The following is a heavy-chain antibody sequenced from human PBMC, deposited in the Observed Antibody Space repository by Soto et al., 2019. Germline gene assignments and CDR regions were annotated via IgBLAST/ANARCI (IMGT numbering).Heavy chain of an antibody. CDR3: ARDTNSLDP. CDR2: IFHTGDT. D-gene: IGHD3-16*01. CDR1: NYSINSGFC. V-gene: IGHV4-38-2*02. Sequence: SETLSLTCSVSNYSINSGFCWGWIRQPPGKGLEWIGSIFHTGDTYYNPSLKSRITMSVDTSRNQFSLKLTSLTAADTAVYYCARDTNSLDPWGQGTLVTVSS. J-gene: IGHJ5*02.